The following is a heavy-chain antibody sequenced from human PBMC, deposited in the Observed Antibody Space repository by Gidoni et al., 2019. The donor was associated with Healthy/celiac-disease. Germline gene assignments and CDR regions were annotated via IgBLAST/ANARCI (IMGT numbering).Heavy chain of an antibody. CDR3: ATGERSSGWYIRFYFDY. CDR2: FDPEDGET. V-gene: IGHV1-24*01. Sequence: VQLVQSGAESKKPGAPVKASCTVSGSTLTEFSMHWVRQAPGKGLEWMGGFDPEDGETIYAQKFQGRVTMTEDTSTDTAYMELSSLRSEDTAVYYCATGERSSGWYIRFYFDYWGQGTLVTVSS. J-gene: IGHJ4*02. CDR1: GSTLTEFS. D-gene: IGHD6-19*01.